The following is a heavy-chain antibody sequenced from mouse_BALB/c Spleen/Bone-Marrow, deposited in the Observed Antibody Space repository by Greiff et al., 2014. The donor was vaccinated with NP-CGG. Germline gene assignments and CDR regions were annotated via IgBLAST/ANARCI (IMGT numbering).Heavy chain of an antibody. V-gene: IGHV1S136*01. CDR1: GYTFTDYV. D-gene: IGHD6-1*01. Sequence: EVQLVESGPELVKPGASVKMSCKASGYTFTDYVMHWVKQKPGQGLEWIGYIYPYNDGTEYTEKFKGKATLTLDKSSSTAYMDLRSLTSEASAVYYCERSYCRSNWYFDVWGAGTTVTVSS. CDR2: IYPYNDGT. J-gene: IGHJ1*01. CDR3: ERSYCRSNWYFDV.